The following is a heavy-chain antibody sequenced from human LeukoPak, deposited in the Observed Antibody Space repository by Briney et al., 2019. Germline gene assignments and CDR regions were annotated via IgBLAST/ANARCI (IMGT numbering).Heavy chain of an antibody. Sequence: SETLSLTCAVYGGSFSGYYWRWIRQPPGKGLEWLGEINHSGSTNYNPSLKSRVTISVDTSKNQFSLKLSSVTAADTAVYYCARGPSLYCSSTSCYGRWFDPWGQGTLVTVSS. CDR1: GGSFSGYY. CDR2: INHSGST. D-gene: IGHD2-2*01. J-gene: IGHJ5*02. CDR3: ARGPSLYCSSTSCYGRWFDP. V-gene: IGHV4-34*01.